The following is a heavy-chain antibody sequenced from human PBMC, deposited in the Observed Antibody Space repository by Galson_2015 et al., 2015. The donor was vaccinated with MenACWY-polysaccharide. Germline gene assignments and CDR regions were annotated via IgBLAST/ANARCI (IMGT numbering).Heavy chain of an antibody. Sequence: SLRLSCAASGFTFTSHAMHWVRQAPGKGLEWVAFTRYDGTIRHYADSVKGRFTISRDDSKNTLYLQMNSLRAEDTAVYYCAKDRHGDTGGCLDYWGQGTVVTVSS. CDR1: GFTFTSHA. CDR2: TRYDGTIR. CDR3: AKDRHGDTGGCLDY. J-gene: IGHJ4*02. D-gene: IGHD4-17*01. V-gene: IGHV3-30*02.